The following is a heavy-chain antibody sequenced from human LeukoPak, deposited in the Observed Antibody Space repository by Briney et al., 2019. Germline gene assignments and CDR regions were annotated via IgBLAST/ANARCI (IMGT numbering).Heavy chain of an antibody. CDR2: INHSGST. J-gene: IGHJ6*02. Sequence: SETLSLTCAVYGGSFSGYYWSWIRQPPGKGLEWIGEINHSGSTNYNPSLKSRVTISVDTSKDQFSLKLSSVTAADTAVYYCAESKGNTSTTNYYYYGMGVWGQGTTVTVSS. CDR3: AESKGNTSTTNYYYYGMGV. D-gene: IGHD6-13*01. V-gene: IGHV4-34*01. CDR1: GGSFSGYY.